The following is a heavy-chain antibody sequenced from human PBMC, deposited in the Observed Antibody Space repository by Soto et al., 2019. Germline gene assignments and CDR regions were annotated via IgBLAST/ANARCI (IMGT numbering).Heavy chain of an antibody. CDR1: GFTFSSYA. CDR2: ISGSGGST. Sequence: EVQLLESGGGLVQPGGSLRLSCAASGFTFSSYAMSWVRQAPGKGLEWVSAISGSGGSTYYADSVKGRFTISRDNSKNPLYLQMNRLRADDTAVYYCARAGDLRETYYDYYYMDVWGKGTTVTVSS. CDR3: ARAGDLRETYYDYYYMDV. J-gene: IGHJ6*03. D-gene: IGHD7-27*01. V-gene: IGHV3-23*01.